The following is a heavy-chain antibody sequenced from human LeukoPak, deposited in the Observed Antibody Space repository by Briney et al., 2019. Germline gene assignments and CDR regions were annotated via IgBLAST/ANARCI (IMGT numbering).Heavy chain of an antibody. V-gene: IGHV1-18*01. CDR3: ASSGITIVRGALLRD. Sequence: GASVKVSCKASGYTFTSYGISWVRQAPGQGLEWMGWISAYNGNTNYAQKLQGRVTMTTDTSTSTAYMELRSLRSDDTAVYYCASSGITIVRGALLRDWGQGTLVTVSS. D-gene: IGHD3-10*01. CDR1: GYTFTSYG. CDR2: ISAYNGNT. J-gene: IGHJ4*02.